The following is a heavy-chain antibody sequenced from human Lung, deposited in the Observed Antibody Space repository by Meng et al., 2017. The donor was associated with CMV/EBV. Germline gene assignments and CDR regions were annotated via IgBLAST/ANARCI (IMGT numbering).Heavy chain of an antibody. D-gene: IGHD3-22*01. CDR1: GFTFSNYA. V-gene: IGHV3-30*04. CDR3: ARDRLYYYDTSGYYYPRYFQH. Sequence: GGSLRLXCAASGFTFSNYAMHWVRQAPGKGLDWVAVISSDGSNKEYADPVKGRFTISRDNSKNTLYLHMNSLRAEDTAVYYCARDRLYYYDTSGYYYPRYFQHWXPGNXVNGAS. J-gene: IGHJ1*01. CDR2: ISSDGSNK.